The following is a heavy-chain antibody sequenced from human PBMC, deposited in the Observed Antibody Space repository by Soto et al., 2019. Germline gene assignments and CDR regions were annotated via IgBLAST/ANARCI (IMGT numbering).Heavy chain of an antibody. V-gene: IGHV3-23*01. J-gene: IGHJ3*02. CDR1: GFTFDDYA. Sequence: GSLRLSCAASGFTFDDYAMHWVRQAPGKGLEWVSGISGSGGSTYYADSVKGRFTISRDNSKNTLYLQMNSLRAEDTAVYYCAKDPQGGAMIVVVISSEPAFDIWGQGTMVNVSS. D-gene: IGHD3-22*01. CDR2: ISGSGGST. CDR3: AKDPQGGAMIVVVISSEPAFDI.